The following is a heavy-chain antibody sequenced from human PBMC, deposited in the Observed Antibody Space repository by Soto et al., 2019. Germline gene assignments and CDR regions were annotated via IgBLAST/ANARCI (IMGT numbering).Heavy chain of an antibody. Sequence: GGSQRLSCAACEFTFDNHYSHAMRWLRQSPGKGPEWGSTISSNGANTHYAESVQGRFTMSKDATRNSVHLHMNSLRADDTATYLCVSWVSSHFDYWGHGTPVTVSS. CDR1: EFTFDNHYSHA. CDR3: VSWVSSHFDY. CDR2: ISSNGANT. V-gene: IGHV3-23*01. J-gene: IGHJ4*01. D-gene: IGHD2-8*01.